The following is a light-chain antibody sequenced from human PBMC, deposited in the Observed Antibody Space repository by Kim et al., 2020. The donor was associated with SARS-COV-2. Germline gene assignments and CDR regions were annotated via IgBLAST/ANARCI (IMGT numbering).Light chain of an antibody. J-gene: IGLJ3*02. CDR2: QDG. CDR3: QVWDSSAEV. V-gene: IGLV3-1*01. CDR1: ELAKKF. Sequence: VAPGQTAGTPRSGGELAKKFVCWYQQKAGQTPVLVIYQDGKRAPGIPERFSASTSGNTATLIIRETKTMDEADYYCQVWDSSAEVFGGGTRLTV.